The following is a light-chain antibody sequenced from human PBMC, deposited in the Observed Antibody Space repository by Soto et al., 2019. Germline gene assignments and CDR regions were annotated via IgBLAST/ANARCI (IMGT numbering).Light chain of an antibody. CDR1: SSNIGAGYD. CDR3: QSYDSSLSGSYV. V-gene: IGLV1-40*01. J-gene: IGLJ1*01. Sequence: QSVLTQPPSVCGAPGQRVTISCTGSSSNIGAGYDVHWYQQLPGTAPKLLIYGNSNRPSGVPDRFSGSKSGTSASLAITGLQAEDEADYYCQSYDSSLSGSYVFGTGTKVTV. CDR2: GNS.